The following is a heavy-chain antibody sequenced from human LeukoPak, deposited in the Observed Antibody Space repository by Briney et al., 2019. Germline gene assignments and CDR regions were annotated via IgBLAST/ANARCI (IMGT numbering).Heavy chain of an antibody. CDR3: ARHGDYVWGSYRYLAWTPPYYFDY. CDR1: GGSISSSSYY. CDR2: IYYSGST. D-gene: IGHD3-16*02. J-gene: IGHJ4*02. V-gene: IGHV4-39*01. Sequence: NPSETLSLTCTVSGGSISSSSYYWGWIRQPPGKGLEWIGSIYYSGSTYYNPSLKSRVTISVDTAKNQFSLKLSSVTAADPAVYYCARHGDYVWGSYRYLAWTPPYYFDYWGQGTLVTVSS.